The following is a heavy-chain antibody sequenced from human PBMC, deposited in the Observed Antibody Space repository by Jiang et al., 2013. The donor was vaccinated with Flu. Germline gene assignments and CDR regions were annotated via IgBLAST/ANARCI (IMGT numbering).Heavy chain of an antibody. V-gene: IGHV5-51*01. CDR3: ATPGDQTSAVTTYYDILTGYSYAFDI. J-gene: IGHJ3*02. CDR2: IYPGDSDT. CDR1: TSYW. Sequence: TSYWIGWVRQMPGKGLEWMGIIYPGDSDTRYSPSFQGQVTISADKSISTAYLQWSSLKASDTAMYYCATPGDQTSAVTTYYDILTGYSYAFDIWGQGTMVTVSS. D-gene: IGHD3-9*01.